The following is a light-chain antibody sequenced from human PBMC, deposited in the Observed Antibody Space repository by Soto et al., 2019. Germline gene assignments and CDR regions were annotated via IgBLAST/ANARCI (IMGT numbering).Light chain of an antibody. CDR3: QQYHTFPLT. Sequence: AIQLTQFPSSLSASVGDRVTITCRASQNIVNYLNWYQQKPGRAPKLLIYDGSGLESGVPSRFSGSGSGTEFTLTISSLQPDDFATYYCQQYHTFPLTFGGGTKVDIK. V-gene: IGKV1-13*02. J-gene: IGKJ4*01. CDR2: DGS. CDR1: QNIVNY.